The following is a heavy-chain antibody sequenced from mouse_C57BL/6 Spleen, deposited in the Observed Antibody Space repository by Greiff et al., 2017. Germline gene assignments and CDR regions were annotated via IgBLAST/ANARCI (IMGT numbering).Heavy chain of an antibody. J-gene: IGHJ1*03. D-gene: IGHD1-1*01. V-gene: IGHV1-26*01. CDR1: GYTFTDYY. CDR2: INPNNGGT. CDR3: ARSATVVDWYFDV. Sequence: EVQLKQSGPELVKPGASVKISCKASGYTFTDYYMNWVKQSHGKSLEWIGDINPNNGGTSYNQKFKGKATLTVDKSSSTAYMELRSLTSEDSAVYYCARSATVVDWYFDVWGTGTTVTVSS.